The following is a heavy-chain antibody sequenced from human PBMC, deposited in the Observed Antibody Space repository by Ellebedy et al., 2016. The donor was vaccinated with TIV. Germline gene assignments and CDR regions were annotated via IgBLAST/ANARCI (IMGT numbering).Heavy chain of an antibody. CDR2: ISPSGDSI. CDR3: VKNMKPGSANYYD. Sequence: GESLKISCAASGFTFSSCAMTWVRQAPGKGLEWVSAISPSGDSIYYADSVKGRFTISRDTSKNKRYLQMNSLRAEDTAMYYCVKNMKPGSANYYDWGQGALVTVSS. CDR1: GFTFSSCA. D-gene: IGHD3-22*01. V-gene: IGHV3-23*01. J-gene: IGHJ4*02.